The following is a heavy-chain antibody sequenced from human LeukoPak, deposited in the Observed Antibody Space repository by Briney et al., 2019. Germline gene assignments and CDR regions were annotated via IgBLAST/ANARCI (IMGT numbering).Heavy chain of an antibody. V-gene: IGHV3-66*01. CDR1: GFTVSSNY. J-gene: IGHJ6*02. CDR3: AKATMISYYYYYGMDV. D-gene: IGHD3-22*01. CDR2: IYSGGST. Sequence: GGSLRLSCAASGFTVSSNYMSWVRQAPGKGLEWVSVIYSGGSTYYADSVKGRFTISRDNSKNTLYLQMNSLRAEDTAVYYCAKATMISYYYYYGMDVWGQGTTVTVSS.